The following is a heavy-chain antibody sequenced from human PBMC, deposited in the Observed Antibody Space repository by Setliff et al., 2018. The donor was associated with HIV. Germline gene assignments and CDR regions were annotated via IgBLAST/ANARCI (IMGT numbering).Heavy chain of an antibody. CDR3: ARTPYYYDSGGYPPDY. Sequence: LRLSCAASGFTFSTYEMNWVRQAPGKGPEWVSYISSSGSTIYYADSVKGRFTISRDNSKNTLYLQMNSLRAEDTAVYYCARTPYYYDSGGYPPDYWGQGTLVTVSS. V-gene: IGHV3-48*03. CDR2: ISSSGSTI. D-gene: IGHD3-22*01. CDR1: GFTFSTYE. J-gene: IGHJ4*02.